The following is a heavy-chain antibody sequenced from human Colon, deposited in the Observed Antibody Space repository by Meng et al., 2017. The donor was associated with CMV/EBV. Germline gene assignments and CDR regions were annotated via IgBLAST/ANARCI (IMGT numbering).Heavy chain of an antibody. V-gene: IGHV1-2*02. D-gene: IGHD3-22*01. Sequence: QVTLVQSGAEGKKPGASVKVSCKASGYTFTGYYMHWVRQAPGQGLEWMGWINPNSGGTNYAQKFQGRVTMTRDTSISTAYMELSRLRSDDTAVYYCATVSSGYYLYFQHWGQDTLVTVSS. CDR3: ATVSSGYYLYFQH. J-gene: IGHJ1*01. CDR2: INPNSGGT. CDR1: GYTFTGYY.